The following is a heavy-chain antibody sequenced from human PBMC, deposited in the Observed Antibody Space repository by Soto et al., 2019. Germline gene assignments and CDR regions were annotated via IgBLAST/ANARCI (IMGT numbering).Heavy chain of an antibody. D-gene: IGHD6-6*01. CDR1: GGSISSYY. Sequence: QVQLQESGPGLVKPSETLSLTCTVSGGSISSYYWSWIRQPPGKGLEWIGYIYYSGSTNYNPSLNSLDTISVDPTKNQFSLKLSSVTAADTAVYYCARDSRCSSSSLYYYDGMDVWGQGTTVTVSS. J-gene: IGHJ6*02. V-gene: IGHV4-59*01. CDR3: ARDSRCSSSSLYYYDGMDV. CDR2: IYYSGST.